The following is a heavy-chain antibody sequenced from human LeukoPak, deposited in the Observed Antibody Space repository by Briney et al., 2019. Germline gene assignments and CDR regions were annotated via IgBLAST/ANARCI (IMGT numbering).Heavy chain of an antibody. CDR2: ISYDGSNK. V-gene: IGHV3-30-3*01. D-gene: IGHD4-17*01. Sequence: PGRSLRLSCAASGFTFSSYAMHWVRQAPGKGLEGVAGISYDGSNKYYADSVKGRFTISRDNSKNTLYLQMNSLRAENTAVYYCARADYGDYIYYYYYGMDVWGQGTTVTVSS. CDR3: ARADYGDYIYYYYYGMDV. J-gene: IGHJ6*02. CDR1: GFTFSSYA.